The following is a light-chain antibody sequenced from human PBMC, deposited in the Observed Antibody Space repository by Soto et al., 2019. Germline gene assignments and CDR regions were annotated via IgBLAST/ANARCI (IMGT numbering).Light chain of an antibody. CDR1: QTISNW. Sequence: IQTTQSPSTLSASVGDRVTITCRASQTISNWLAWYQQKPGKAPKLLIYKASTLESGVPSRFSGSGSGTEFTLTISSLQPEDFATYYCQQYNSYSEAFGQGTKVDI. CDR2: KAS. CDR3: QQYNSYSEA. V-gene: IGKV1-5*03. J-gene: IGKJ1*01.